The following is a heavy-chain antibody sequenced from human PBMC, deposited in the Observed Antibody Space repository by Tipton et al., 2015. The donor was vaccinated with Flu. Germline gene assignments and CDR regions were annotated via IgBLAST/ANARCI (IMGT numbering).Heavy chain of an antibody. V-gene: IGHV3-33*01. D-gene: IGHD2-15*01. J-gene: IGHJ3*02. CDR2: IWFDGTNK. Sequence: SGFTFSNYAMHWVRQGPGKGLEWVALIWFDGTNKYYADSVKGRFTISRDNSKNTMYLQMNSLRAEDTAIYYCAREEAGCCSGDNCPDDSFDIWGQGTMVSVSS. CDR3: AREEAGCCSGDNCPDDSFDI. CDR1: GFTFSNYA.